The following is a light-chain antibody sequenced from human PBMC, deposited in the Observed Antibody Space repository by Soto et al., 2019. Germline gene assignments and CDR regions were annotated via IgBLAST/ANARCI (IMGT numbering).Light chain of an antibody. J-gene: IGLJ2*01. Sequence: QSALTQYPSASGSPGQSVTISCTGTSSDVGGYKYVSWYQQHPGKAPKLMIYEVSKRPSGVPDRFSGSKSGNTASLTVSGLQAEDEADYYCSSYAGSNNLVFGGGTKLTVL. CDR3: SSYAGSNNLV. V-gene: IGLV2-8*01. CDR1: SSDVGGYKY. CDR2: EVS.